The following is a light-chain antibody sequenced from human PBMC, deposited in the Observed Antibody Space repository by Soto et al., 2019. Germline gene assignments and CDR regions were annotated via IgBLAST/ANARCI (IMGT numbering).Light chain of an antibody. V-gene: IGKV1-5*03. CDR2: RAS. J-gene: IGKJ2*01. CDR1: QGISNC. CDR3: QQYSTYPYT. Sequence: DIQMTQSPSTLSASVGDSVTITCRARQGISNCLAWYHQKPGKAPKLLIYRASTLESGVPSRFSGRGSATEFTLSISSLQPDDFATYYCQQYSTYPYTFGQGTKLEIK.